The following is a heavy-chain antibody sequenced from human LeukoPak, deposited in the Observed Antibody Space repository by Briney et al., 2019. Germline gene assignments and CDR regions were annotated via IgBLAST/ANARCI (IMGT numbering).Heavy chain of an antibody. CDR1: GFTFSSYG. V-gene: IGHV3-30*02. Sequence: PGGSLRLSCAASGFTFSSYGMHWVRQAPGKGLEWVAFIRYDGSNKYYADSVKGRFTISRDNSQNTLYLQMNTLRAEDTAVYYCANRGDGLGYFESWGQGTLVTVSS. D-gene: IGHD2-21*02. CDR3: ANRGDGLGYFES. CDR2: IRYDGSNK. J-gene: IGHJ4*02.